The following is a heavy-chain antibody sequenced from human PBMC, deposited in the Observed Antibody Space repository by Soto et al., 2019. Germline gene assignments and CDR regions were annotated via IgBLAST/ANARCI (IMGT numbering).Heavy chain of an antibody. CDR2: IRFDGSNT. J-gene: IGHJ4*02. D-gene: IGHD1-26*01. Sequence: QVQLVESGGGVVQPGRSLRLSCAASAVTFTGFCMHWVRQAPGKGLEWVAGIRFDGSNTYYADSVKGRFTISRDKQKNILSLQMNSLRAEDTAIYYCARDGVRTTTCLGYFDYWGLGTLFTVSP. CDR3: ARDGVRTTTCLGYFDY. CDR1: AVTFTGFC. V-gene: IGHV3-33*01.